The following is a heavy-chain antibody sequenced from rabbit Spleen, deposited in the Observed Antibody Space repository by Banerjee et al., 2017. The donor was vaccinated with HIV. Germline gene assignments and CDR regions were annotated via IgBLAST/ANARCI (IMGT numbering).Heavy chain of an antibody. CDR1: GFTISGSYY. CDR3: ARDAGTSFSTYGMDL. D-gene: IGHD8-1*01. V-gene: IGHV1S40*01. Sequence: QSLEESGGDLVKPGASLTLTCKASGFTISGSYYMSWVRQAPGKGLEWIGCIYAVTGKPVYASWAKGRSTFSKTSSTTVTLQLSSLTAADTATYFCARDAGTSFSTYGMDLWGPGTLVTVS. J-gene: IGHJ6*01. CDR2: IYAVTGKP.